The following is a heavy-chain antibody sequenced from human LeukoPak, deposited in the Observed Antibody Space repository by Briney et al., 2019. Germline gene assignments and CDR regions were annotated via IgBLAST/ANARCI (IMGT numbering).Heavy chain of an antibody. CDR3: ARSRLGWYFDL. J-gene: IGHJ2*01. CDR2: INSYGSIT. CDR1: GFTFSNYW. V-gene: IGHV3-74*01. D-gene: IGHD6-25*01. Sequence: QPGGSLRLSCAASGFTFSNYWMHWVRQTPGKGLVWVSHINSYGSITDYADSVKGRFTISRDNAKNTLYLQMNSLRAEDTAVYYCARSRLGWYFDLWGRGTLVTVSS.